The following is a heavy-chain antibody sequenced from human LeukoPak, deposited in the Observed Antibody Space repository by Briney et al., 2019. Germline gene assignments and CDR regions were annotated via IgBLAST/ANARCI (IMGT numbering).Heavy chain of an antibody. CDR2: ISGSGDNT. D-gene: IGHD2-15*01. Sequence: GGSLRLSCAPSGYTFSSYAMSWVRHAPGKGLEWVSTISGSGDNTYYAHPVKGHFPIPRQIPKNTLYLKKNTQRVGHTAVYIFAKDLKDLALVGGEGTLVTVS. V-gene: IGHV3-23*01. CDR1: GYTFSSYA. CDR3: AKDLKDLALV. J-gene: IGHJ4*02.